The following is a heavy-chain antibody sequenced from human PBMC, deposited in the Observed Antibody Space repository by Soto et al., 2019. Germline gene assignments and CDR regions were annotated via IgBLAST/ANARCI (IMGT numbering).Heavy chain of an antibody. CDR1: GFTLIGDG. CDR2: ISNDGSNK. J-gene: IGHJ4*02. D-gene: IGHD6-19*01. Sequence: WGAQRLACSASGFTLIGDGMHWVRQGPGKWLEWVAVISNDGSNKYYVDSVKGRFTISRDNSKNTLDLQMNSLRAEDTAVYYCAKDRVSEHSSGWPQGHWGQGTLVTAPQ. V-gene: IGHV3-30*18. CDR3: AKDRVSEHSSGWPQGH.